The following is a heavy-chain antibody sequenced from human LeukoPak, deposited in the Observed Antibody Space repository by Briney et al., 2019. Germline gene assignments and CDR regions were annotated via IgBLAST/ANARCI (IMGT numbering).Heavy chain of an antibody. J-gene: IGHJ3*02. Sequence: GGSLRLSCAASGFTFSSYAMSWVRQAPGKGLEWVSAISGSGGSTYYADSVKGRFTISRDNSKNTLYLQMNSLRAEDTAVYYCARGLRNRSSGTRFDVFDIWGQGTMVTVSS. CDR3: ARGLRNRSSGTRFDVFDI. V-gene: IGHV3-23*01. D-gene: IGHD6-6*01. CDR2: ISGSGGST. CDR1: GFTFSSYA.